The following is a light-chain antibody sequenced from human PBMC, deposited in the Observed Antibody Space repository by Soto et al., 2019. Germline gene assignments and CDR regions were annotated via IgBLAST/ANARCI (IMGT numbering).Light chain of an antibody. V-gene: IGKV3-20*01. CDR2: GAS. CDR3: QQYADSPIT. CDR1: QSVSSNL. Sequence: EIVLMQSPCTLSLSPGERATLSCRASQSVSSNLLAWYQQKPGQAPRLLIYGASSRASGIPDRFSGSGSGTDFTLTISRLEPEDFALYYCQQYADSPITFGPGTKVDIK. J-gene: IGKJ3*01.